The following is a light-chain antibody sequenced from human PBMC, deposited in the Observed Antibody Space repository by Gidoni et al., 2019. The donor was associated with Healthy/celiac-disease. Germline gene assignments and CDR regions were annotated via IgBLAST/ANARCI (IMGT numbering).Light chain of an antibody. CDR3: QRRSNWRIT. V-gene: IGKV3-11*01. J-gene: IGKJ5*01. CDR2: DAS. CDR1: QSVSSY. Sequence: EIVLTQSPATLSLSPGQRATLSCRASQSVSSYLAWYQQKPGQAPRLLIYDASNRATGIPARFSGSGSGTDFTLIISSLEPEDFAVYYCQRRSNWRITFGQGTRLEI.